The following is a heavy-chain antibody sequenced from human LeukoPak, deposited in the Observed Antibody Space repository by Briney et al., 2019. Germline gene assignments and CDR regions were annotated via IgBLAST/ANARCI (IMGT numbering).Heavy chain of an antibody. V-gene: IGHV4-59*01. Sequence: PSETLSLSCTVSGGSINDYYWTWIRQPPGKGLEWIGYIYYSGSTNYNPSLKSRVTISLDTPKNQFSLKLSSVTAADTAIYYSARIYGSYSPDYWGQGTLVTVSS. CDR2: IYYSGST. D-gene: IGHD3-10*01. CDR1: GGSINDYY. CDR3: ARIYGSYSPDY. J-gene: IGHJ4*02.